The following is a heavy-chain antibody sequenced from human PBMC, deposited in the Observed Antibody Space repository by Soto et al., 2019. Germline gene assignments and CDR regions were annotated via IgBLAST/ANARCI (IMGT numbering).Heavy chain of an antibody. CDR2: INSDGSST. Sequence: EVQLVESGGGLVQPGGSLRLSCEASGFTFSTFWMHWVRQAPGKGLVWVSRINSDGSSTNYADSVKGRVTISRDNAKNMLYLQMSSLRVEDTAVYYCARDFEYWGQGTLVTVSS. CDR1: GFTFSTFW. V-gene: IGHV3-74*01. J-gene: IGHJ4*02. CDR3: ARDFEY.